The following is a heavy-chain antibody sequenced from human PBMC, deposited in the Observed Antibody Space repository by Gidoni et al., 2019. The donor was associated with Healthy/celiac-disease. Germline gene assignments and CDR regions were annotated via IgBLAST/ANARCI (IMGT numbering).Heavy chain of an antibody. CDR3: ARVGGHNWFDP. J-gene: IGHJ5*02. CDR1: GFTFSSYW. Sequence: EVQLVESGGGLVQPGGSLRLSCAASGFTFSSYWMSWVRQAPGKGLEWVANIKQDGSEKYYVDYVKGRFTISRDNAKNSLYLQMNSLRAEDTAVYYCARVGGHNWFDPWGQGTLVTVSS. V-gene: IGHV3-7*03. CDR2: IKQDGSEK. D-gene: IGHD3-10*01.